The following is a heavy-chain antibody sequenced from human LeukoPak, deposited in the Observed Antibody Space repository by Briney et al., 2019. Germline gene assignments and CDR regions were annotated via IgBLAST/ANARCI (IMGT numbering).Heavy chain of an antibody. V-gene: IGHV4-59*08. CDR2: IYYSGST. D-gene: IGHD3-22*01. CDR1: GGSISSYY. Sequence: SETLSLTCTVSGGSISSYYWSWIRQPPGKGLEWIGYIYYSGSTNYNPSLKSRVTISVDTSKNQFSLKLSSVTAADTAVYYCASLPDYYDSSGYYSSIDYWGQGTLVTVSS. CDR3: ASLPDYYDSSGYYSSIDY. J-gene: IGHJ4*02.